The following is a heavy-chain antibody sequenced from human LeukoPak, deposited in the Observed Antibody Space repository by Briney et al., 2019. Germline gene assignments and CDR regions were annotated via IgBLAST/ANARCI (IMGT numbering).Heavy chain of an antibody. J-gene: IGHJ4*02. Sequence: SETLSLTCAVYGGSFSGYYWSWLRQPPGKGLEWIGEINHSGSTNYNPSLKSRVTISVDTSKNQFSLKLSSVTAADTAVYYCARGKGMVVVIEKFDYWGQGTLVTVSS. CDR3: ARGKGMVVVIEKFDY. V-gene: IGHV4-34*01. CDR2: INHSGST. CDR1: GGSFSGYY. D-gene: IGHD3-22*01.